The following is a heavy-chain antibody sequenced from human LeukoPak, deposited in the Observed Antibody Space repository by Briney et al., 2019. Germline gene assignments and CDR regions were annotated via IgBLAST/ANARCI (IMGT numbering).Heavy chain of an antibody. CDR1: GGSFSGYY. V-gene: IGHV4-34*01. CDR2: INHSGST. J-gene: IGHJ3*02. D-gene: IGHD2-15*01. CDR3: ARTPGRYCSGGSCLHAFDI. Sequence: SETLSLTCAVYGGSFSGYYWSWIRQPPGKGLEWIGEINHSGSTNYNPSLKSRVTISVDTSKNQFSLKLSSVTAADTAVYYCARTPGRYCSGGSCLHAFDIWGQGTMDTVSS.